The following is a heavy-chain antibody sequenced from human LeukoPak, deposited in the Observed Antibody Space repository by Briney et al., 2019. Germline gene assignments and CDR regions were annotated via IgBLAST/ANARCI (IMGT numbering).Heavy chain of an antibody. D-gene: IGHD3-9*01. CDR3: ARVAYYDISINWFDP. V-gene: IGHV1-46*01. J-gene: IGHJ5*02. CDR1: GYSFTSHY. CDR2: INPRGTST. Sequence: GASVKVSCKASGYSFTSHYMHWVRQAPGQGLEWMGLINPRGTSTIYAEKFQGRVTMTRNTSISTAYMELSSLRSEDTAVYYCARVAYYDISINWFDPWGQGTLVTVSS.